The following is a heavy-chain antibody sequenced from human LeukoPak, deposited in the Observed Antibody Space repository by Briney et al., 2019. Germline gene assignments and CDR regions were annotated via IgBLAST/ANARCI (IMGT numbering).Heavy chain of an antibody. CDR1: GYTFTGYY. CDR3: VRGPSTTIFGVVIIVPDFDY. V-gene: IGHV1-2*02. Sequence: ASAKVSCKASGYTFTGYYMHWVRQAPGQGLEWMGWINPNSGGTNYARKFQGKVTMTRDTSISTAYMELSRLRSDDTAVYYCVRGPSTTIFGVVIIVPDFDYWGQGTLVTVSS. CDR2: INPNSGGT. J-gene: IGHJ4*02. D-gene: IGHD3-3*01.